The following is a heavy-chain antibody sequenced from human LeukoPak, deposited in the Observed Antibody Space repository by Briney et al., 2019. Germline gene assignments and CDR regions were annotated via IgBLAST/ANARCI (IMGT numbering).Heavy chain of an antibody. CDR1: GYTFTGYY. J-gene: IGHJ4*02. Sequence: ASVKVSCKASGYTFTGYYMHWVRQAPGQGLEWMGWINPNSGGTNYAQKFQGWVTMTRDTSISTAYMELSRLRSDDTAVYYCARTERDANWGLVDYWGQGTLVTVSS. CDR2: INPNSGGT. V-gene: IGHV1-2*04. D-gene: IGHD7-27*01. CDR3: ARTERDANWGLVDY.